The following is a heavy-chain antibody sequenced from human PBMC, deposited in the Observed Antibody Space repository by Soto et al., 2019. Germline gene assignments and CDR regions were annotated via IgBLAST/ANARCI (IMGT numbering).Heavy chain of an antibody. CDR3: ARATCTLLGVVSEYYLYY. V-gene: IGHV3-53*04. CDR1: GFTVSSHY. CDR2: IYKGGST. Sequence: PGGSLTLSCAAFGFTVSSHYMSWVRQALGKGLESVSVIYKGGSTYYADSVKRRLTISRHNSKNTLYLQMNSLRALDSSFYYFARATCTLLGVVSEYYLYYGGQGSLVTVCS. J-gene: IGHJ4*02. D-gene: IGHD3-3*01.